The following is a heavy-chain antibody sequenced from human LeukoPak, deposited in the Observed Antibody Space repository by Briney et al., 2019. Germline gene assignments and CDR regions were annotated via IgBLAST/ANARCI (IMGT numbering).Heavy chain of an antibody. CDR2: ISSSSSYI. D-gene: IGHD3-9*01. Sequence: GGSLRLSCAASGFTFSSYSMNWVRQAPGKGLEWVSSISSSSSYIYYADSVKGRFTISRDNAKNSLYLQMNSLRAEDTAVYYCTRNGEHYYDILTGHDVPFDYWGQGTLVTVSS. CDR1: GFTFSSYS. CDR3: TRNGEHYYDILTGHDVPFDY. J-gene: IGHJ4*02. V-gene: IGHV3-21*01.